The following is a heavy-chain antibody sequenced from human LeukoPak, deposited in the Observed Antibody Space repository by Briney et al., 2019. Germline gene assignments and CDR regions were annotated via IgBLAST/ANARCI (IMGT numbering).Heavy chain of an antibody. Sequence: GASVKVSCKASGYTFASFGITWVRQAPGQGLEWMGWINTHNGDTNYAQKLQGRVTMTTDTSTSTAYMELSSLRSDDTAVYYCARMGYCSGGSCHPLVYWGQGTLVTVSS. D-gene: IGHD2-15*01. CDR1: GYTFASFG. CDR2: INTHNGDT. V-gene: IGHV1-18*01. J-gene: IGHJ4*02. CDR3: ARMGYCSGGSCHPLVY.